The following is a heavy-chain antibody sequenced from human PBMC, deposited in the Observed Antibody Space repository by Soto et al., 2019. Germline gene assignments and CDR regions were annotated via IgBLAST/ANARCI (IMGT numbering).Heavy chain of an antibody. CDR2: IIPIFGTA. CDR3: ARDLRPGSSWSPGH. J-gene: IGHJ4*02. Sequence: QVQLVQSGAEVKKPGSSVKVSCKASGGTFSSYAISWVRQAPGQGLGWMGGIIPIFGTANYAQKFQGRVTNTADESTSTAYMELSSLSSEYTAVYYCARDLRPGSSWSPGHWGQGTLVTVSS. D-gene: IGHD6-13*01. CDR1: GGTFSSYA. V-gene: IGHV1-69*01.